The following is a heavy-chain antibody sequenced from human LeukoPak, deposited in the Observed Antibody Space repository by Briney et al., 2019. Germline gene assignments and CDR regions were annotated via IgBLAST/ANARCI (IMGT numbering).Heavy chain of an antibody. J-gene: IGHJ3*02. CDR1: GGSISSYY. CDR2: ISYVGSL. Sequence: ETLSLTCTVSGGSISSYYWSWIRRPPGKGLEWVSSISYVGSLYYADSVKGRFTMSRDNSKNTLYLQMNSLRAEDTAVYYCAKDGLGYAVDIWGQGTMVTVSS. CDR3: AKDGLGYAVDI. D-gene: IGHD6-19*01. V-gene: IGHV3-53*01.